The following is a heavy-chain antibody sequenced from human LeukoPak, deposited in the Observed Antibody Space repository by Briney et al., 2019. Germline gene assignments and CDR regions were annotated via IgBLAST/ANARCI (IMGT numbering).Heavy chain of an antibody. Sequence: PGGSLRLSCAASGFTFSDYYMSWIRQAPGKGLEWVSYISSSSSYTNYADSVKGRFTISRDNAKNSLYLQMNSLGAEDTAVYYCARDGWSVQHPHGYWGQGTLVTVSS. CDR3: ARDGWSVQHPHGY. CDR1: GFTFSDYY. J-gene: IGHJ4*02. D-gene: IGHD2-15*01. CDR2: ISSSSSYT. V-gene: IGHV3-11*06.